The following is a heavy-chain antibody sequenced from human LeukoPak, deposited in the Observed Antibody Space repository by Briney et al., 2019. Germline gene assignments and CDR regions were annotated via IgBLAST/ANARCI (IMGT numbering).Heavy chain of an antibody. D-gene: IGHD3-10*01. CDR2: IYHSGRD. Sequence: PSETPSLTCAVSGGAISNSNWWSWVRQPPGKGLEWIGEIYHSGRDNYNPSLKSRVTISIDKSNNQFSLKLYSVTAADTAVYYCARHGSGTYFVSWGQGTLVTVSS. CDR3: ARHGSGTYFVS. V-gene: IGHV4-4*02. CDR1: GGAISNSNW. J-gene: IGHJ5*02.